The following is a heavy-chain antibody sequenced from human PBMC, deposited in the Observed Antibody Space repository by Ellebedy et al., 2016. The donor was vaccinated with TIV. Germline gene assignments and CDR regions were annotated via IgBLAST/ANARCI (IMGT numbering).Heavy chain of an antibody. CDR3: ARGLLRGGYTYGLDY. Sequence: ESLKISCAASGFTFSNNYMSWVRQAPGKGLEWVGYLFYNGSTNYNPSLRSRVTISLDTSKTQFSLKVTSVSAADTAAYYCARGLLRGGYTYGLDYWGQGNLVTVSS. J-gene: IGHJ4*02. CDR1: GFTFSNNY. V-gene: IGHV4-59*01. D-gene: IGHD5-24*01. CDR2: LFYNGST.